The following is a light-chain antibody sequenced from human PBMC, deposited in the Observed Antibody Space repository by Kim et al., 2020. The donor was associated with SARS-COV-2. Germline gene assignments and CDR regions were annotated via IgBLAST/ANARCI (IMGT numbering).Light chain of an antibody. J-gene: IGLJ3*02. V-gene: IGLV1-47*01. CDR2: RNN. CDR1: SSNIGSNS. Sequence: ELTQPPSASGTPGQRVTISCSGSSSNIGSNSVYWYQQLPGTAPKLLMYRNNQRRSGIPDRFSGSKSGTSASLAISGLRSEDEADYYCATWDDSLSGVVFGGGTQLTVL. CDR3: ATWDDSLSGVV.